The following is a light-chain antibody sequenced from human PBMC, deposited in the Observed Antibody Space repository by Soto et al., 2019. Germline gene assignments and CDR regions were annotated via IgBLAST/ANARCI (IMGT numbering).Light chain of an antibody. Sequence: EIVVTQSPATVSVSPGERATLSCRASQSVSRNLAWYQHKPGQAPRLLMYGASTRATGIPARFSGSGSGTEFTLTISSLQSEDFAAYYCQQYNDWPLWTFGQGTKVDIK. CDR3: QQYNDWPLWT. CDR2: GAS. CDR1: QSVSRN. J-gene: IGKJ1*01. V-gene: IGKV3-15*01.